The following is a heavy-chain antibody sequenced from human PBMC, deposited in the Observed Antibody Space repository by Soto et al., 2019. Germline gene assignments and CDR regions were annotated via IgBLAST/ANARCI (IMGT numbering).Heavy chain of an antibody. Sequence: QVQLVQSGAEVKKPGASVRVSCKASGYTFTSYFIYWVRLAPGQGLEWMGFINPTGGATRYEQKFQGRVTLTRDTSTSTGYMELSSLRSEDTAVYYCARDSPVSHFFDYWGQGTLVTVSS. CDR1: GYTFTSYF. D-gene: IGHD4-4*01. V-gene: IGHV1-46*01. CDR2: INPTGGAT. CDR3: ARDSPVSHFFDY. J-gene: IGHJ4*02.